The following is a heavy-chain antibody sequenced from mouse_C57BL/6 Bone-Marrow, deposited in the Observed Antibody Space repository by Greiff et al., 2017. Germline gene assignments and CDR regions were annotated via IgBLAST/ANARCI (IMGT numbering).Heavy chain of an antibody. V-gene: IGHV2-5*01. J-gene: IGHJ4*01. CDR3: SKSYYRSYYYA. Sequence: QVQLQQSGPGLVLPSQNLSITCTVTRFSLTSYGAHWVCQSSGKGLEWLGVRWRGGSPDYNAAFMYSLSITKDNSKSQVFFKVNSLKADYTAIYFFSKSYYRSYYYA. D-gene: IGHD2-10*01. CDR1: RFSLTSYG. CDR2: RWRGGSP.